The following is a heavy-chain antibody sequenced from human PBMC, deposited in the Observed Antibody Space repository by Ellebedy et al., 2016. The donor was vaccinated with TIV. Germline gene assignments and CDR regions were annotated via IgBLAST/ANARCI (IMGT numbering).Heavy chain of an antibody. CDR2: INPNSGGT. CDR1: GYILTANW. CDR3: ARGGPTTVTSPEFDP. V-gene: IGHV1-2*02. D-gene: IGHD4-17*01. Sequence: AASVKVSCKASGYILTANWMHWVRQAPGQGLEWMGLINPNSGGTVYAQNFEGRVTVTRDTSTSTVYMELGSLTSDDTAVYYCARGGPTTVTSPEFDPWGQGTLVTVSS. J-gene: IGHJ5*02.